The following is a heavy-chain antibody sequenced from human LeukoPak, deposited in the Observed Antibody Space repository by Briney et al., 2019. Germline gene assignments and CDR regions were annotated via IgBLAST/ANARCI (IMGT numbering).Heavy chain of an antibody. Sequence: ASVKVSCKASGYTFTSYAMHWVRQAPAQRREWMGWINAGNGNTKYSQKFQGRVTITRDTSASTAYMELSSLSSEDTAVYYCARTNYYGSGSYYSPGGYYGMDVWGKGTTVTVSS. CDR3: ARTNYYGSGSYYSPGGYYGMDV. CDR2: INAGNGNT. CDR1: GYTFTSYA. D-gene: IGHD3-10*01. V-gene: IGHV1-3*01. J-gene: IGHJ6*04.